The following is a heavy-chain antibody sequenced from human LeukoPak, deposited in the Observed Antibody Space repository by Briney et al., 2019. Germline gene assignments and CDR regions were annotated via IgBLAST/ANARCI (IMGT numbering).Heavy chain of an antibody. D-gene: IGHD3-10*01. CDR2: IRFDGSKK. V-gene: IGHV3-30*02. CDR1: GFTFNNYG. Sequence: PGGSLRLSCVASGFTFNNYGIHWIRQAPGKGLEWVAFIRFDGSKKFYSDSVKGRFTISRDNSKNTLYLQMNSLRAEDSAVYFCAKDRPPQYDSGTYSDYWGQGTLVTVS. CDR3: AKDRPPQYDSGTYSDY. J-gene: IGHJ4*02.